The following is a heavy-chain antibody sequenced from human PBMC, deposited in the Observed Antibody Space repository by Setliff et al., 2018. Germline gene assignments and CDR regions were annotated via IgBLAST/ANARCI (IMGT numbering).Heavy chain of an antibody. CDR1: GFSFSIFW. V-gene: IGHV3-7*01. CDR2: IKQDGSEK. D-gene: IGHD1-7*01. Sequence: ETLSLSCAGSGFSFSIFWMSWVRQAPGKGLEWVATIKQDGSEKFYVDSVKGRLTISRDNARNTLYLQMNSLRVEDTAVYYCVRYNWNFPDCWGQGTLVTVSS. CDR3: VRYNWNFPDC. J-gene: IGHJ4*02.